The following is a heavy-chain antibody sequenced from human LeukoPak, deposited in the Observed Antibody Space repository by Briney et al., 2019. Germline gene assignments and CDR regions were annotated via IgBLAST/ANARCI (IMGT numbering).Heavy chain of an antibody. CDR2: INPNSGGT. J-gene: IGHJ5*02. V-gene: IGHV1-2*02. CDR1: GYTFTGYY. D-gene: IGHD5-24*01. Sequence: VASVKVPCKASGYTFTGYYMHWVRQAPGQGLEWMGWINPNSGGTNYAQKFQGRVTMTRDTSISTAYMELSRLRSDDTAVYYCARGRRWLQFWFDPWGQGTLVTVSS. CDR3: ARGRRWLQFWFDP.